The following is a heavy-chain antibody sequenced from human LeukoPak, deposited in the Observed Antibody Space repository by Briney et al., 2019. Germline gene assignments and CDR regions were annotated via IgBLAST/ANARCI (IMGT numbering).Heavy chain of an antibody. D-gene: IGHD5-18*01. CDR3: ATAMVTESYGMDV. CDR1: GFTFSSYA. Sequence: GGSLRLSCAASGFTFSSYAMSWVRQAPGKGLEWVSAISGSGGSTYYADSVKGRFTISRDNSKNTLYLQMNSLRAEDTTVYYCATAMVTESYGMDVWGQGTTVTVSS. CDR2: ISGSGGST. J-gene: IGHJ6*02. V-gene: IGHV3-23*01.